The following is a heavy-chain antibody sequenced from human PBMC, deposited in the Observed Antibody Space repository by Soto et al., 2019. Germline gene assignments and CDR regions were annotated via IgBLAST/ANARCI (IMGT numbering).Heavy chain of an antibody. D-gene: IGHD3-3*01. CDR2: ISGSGGST. Sequence: GGSLRLSCAASGFTFSSCAMSWVRQAPGKGLEWVSAISGSGGSTYYADSVKGRFTISRDNSKNTLYLQMNSLRAEDTAVYYCAKMLRFLEWFPRGGMDVWGQGTTVTVSS. CDR3: AKMLRFLEWFPRGGMDV. J-gene: IGHJ6*02. CDR1: GFTFSSCA. V-gene: IGHV3-23*01.